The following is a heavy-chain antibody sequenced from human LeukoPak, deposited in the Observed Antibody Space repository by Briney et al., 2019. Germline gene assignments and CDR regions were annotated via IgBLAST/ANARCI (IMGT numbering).Heavy chain of an antibody. J-gene: IGHJ4*02. CDR3: ARDYVGTGILPAAYVFDY. V-gene: IGHV1-18*01. CDR1: GYTFTSYG. Sequence: GASVKVSCKASGYTFTSYGISWVRQAPGQGLEWMGWISAYNGNTNYAQKLQGRVTMTTDTSTSTAYMELRSLRSDDTAVYYCARDYVGTGILPAAYVFDYWGQGTLVTVSS. D-gene: IGHD2-2*01. CDR2: ISAYNGNT.